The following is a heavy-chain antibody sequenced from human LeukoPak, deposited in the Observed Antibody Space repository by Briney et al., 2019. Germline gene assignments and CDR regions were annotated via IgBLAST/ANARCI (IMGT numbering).Heavy chain of an antibody. CDR2: IYYSGST. CDR3: ARNLPDIAAAAYYWYFDL. CDR1: GGSISSYY. D-gene: IGHD6-13*01. V-gene: IGHV4-59*01. J-gene: IGHJ2*01. Sequence: SETLSLTCTVSGGSISSYYWSWIRQPPGKGLEWIGYIYYSGSTNYNPSLKSRVTISVDTSKNQFSLKLSSVTAADTAVYYCARNLPDIAAAAYYWYFDLWGRGTLVTVSS.